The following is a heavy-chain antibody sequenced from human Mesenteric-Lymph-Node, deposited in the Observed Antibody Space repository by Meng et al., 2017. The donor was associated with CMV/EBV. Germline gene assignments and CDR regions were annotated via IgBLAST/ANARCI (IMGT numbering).Heavy chain of an antibody. CDR2: ISFDGNNK. V-gene: IGHV3-30*04. CDR3: ARGIQMTTVMAAFDY. Sequence: GESLKISCAASGFTFNNYAISWVRQAPGKGLEWVAVISFDGNNKYYADSVKDRFTISRDNSKNTLYLQINSLRPEDTAVYYCARGIQMTTVMAAFDYWGQGTLVTSPQ. J-gene: IGHJ4*02. D-gene: IGHD4-11*01. CDR1: GFTFNNYA.